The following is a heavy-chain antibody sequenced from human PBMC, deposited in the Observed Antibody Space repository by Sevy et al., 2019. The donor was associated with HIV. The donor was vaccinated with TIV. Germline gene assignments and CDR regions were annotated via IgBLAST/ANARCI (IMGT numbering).Heavy chain of an antibody. Sequence: GGSLRPSCAASGFIFSDYAMSWVRQAPGKGLEWVSSISGGDDSTYYADSVKGRFTGSRDNSKNTLYLQMNTLRAEDTAVYDGAKFGDYYDSGGYYWYFDFWGRGTLVTVSS. V-gene: IGHV3-23*01. CDR1: GFIFSDYA. J-gene: IGHJ2*01. CDR3: AKFGDYYDSGGYYWYFDF. D-gene: IGHD3-22*01. CDR2: ISGGDDST.